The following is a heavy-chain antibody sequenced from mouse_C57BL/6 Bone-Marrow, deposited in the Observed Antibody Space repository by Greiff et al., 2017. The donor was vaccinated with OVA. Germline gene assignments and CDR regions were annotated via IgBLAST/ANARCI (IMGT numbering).Heavy chain of an antibody. CDR2: ISDGGSYT. J-gene: IGHJ4*01. CDR1: GFIFSSYA. Sequence: DVKLVESGGGLVKPGGSLKLSCAASGFIFSSYAMSWVRQTPEKRLEWVATISDGGSYTYYPDNVKGRFTISRDNAKNNLYLQMSHLKSEDTAMYYCARSAMDYWGQGTSVTVSS. V-gene: IGHV5-4*03. CDR3: ARSAMDY.